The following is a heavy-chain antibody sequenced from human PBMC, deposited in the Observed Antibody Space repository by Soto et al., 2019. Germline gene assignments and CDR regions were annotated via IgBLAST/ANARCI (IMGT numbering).Heavy chain of an antibody. CDR3: ARGGGVTAPGDY. CDR2: IIPILGIA. Sequence: SVKVSCKASGGTFSSYTISWVRQAPGQGLEWMGRIIPILGIANYAQKFQGRVTITADKSTSTAYMELSSLRSEDTAVYYCARGGGVTAPGDYWGQGTLVTVSS. D-gene: IGHD3-3*01. J-gene: IGHJ4*02. V-gene: IGHV1-69*02. CDR1: GGTFSSYT.